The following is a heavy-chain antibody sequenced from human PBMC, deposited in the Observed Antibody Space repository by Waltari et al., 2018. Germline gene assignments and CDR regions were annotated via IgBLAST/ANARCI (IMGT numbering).Heavy chain of an antibody. D-gene: IGHD1-26*01. CDR2: IKQDGTAE. J-gene: IGHJ4*02. V-gene: IGHV3-7*01. CDR1: GFRVGSSW. CDR3: ARAGVGAISFSDY. Sequence: EVQLVESGGGLVQPGGSLRLRCAASGFRVGSSWMGWVRQAPGKGLEWVANIKQDGTAEYYVDSVRGRFTISRDNAKNSLFLQMNSLRAEDTAVYYCARAGVGAISFSDYWGQGTLVSVSS.